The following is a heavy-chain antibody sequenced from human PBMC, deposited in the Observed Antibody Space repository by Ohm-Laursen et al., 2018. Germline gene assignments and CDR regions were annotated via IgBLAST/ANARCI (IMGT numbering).Heavy chain of an antibody. V-gene: IGHV3-33*01. CDR3: ASRRVGAGVVDY. D-gene: IGHD1-26*01. CDR2: IWYDGSNK. J-gene: IGHJ4*02. Sequence: RSLRLSCAASGFTFSSYGMHWVRQAPGKGLEWVAVIWYDGSNKYYADSVKGRFTISRDNAKNSLYLQMNSLRAEDTAVYYCASRRVGAGVVDYWGQGTLVTVSS. CDR1: GFTFSSYG.